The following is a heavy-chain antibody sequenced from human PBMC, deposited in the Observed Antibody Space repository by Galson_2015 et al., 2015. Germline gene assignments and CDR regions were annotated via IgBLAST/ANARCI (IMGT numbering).Heavy chain of an antibody. CDR2: IYTSGST. J-gene: IGHJ6*02. V-gene: IGHV4-61*02. D-gene: IGHD1-1*01. CDR1: GGSISSGSYY. Sequence: TLSLTCSVSGGSISSGSYYWSWIRQPAGKGLEWIGRIYTSGSTNYNPSLKSRVTIPVDTSKNQFSLKLSSVTAADTAVYYCARDYGSVEDYYYYGMDVWGQGTTVTVSS. CDR3: ARDYGSVEDYYYYGMDV.